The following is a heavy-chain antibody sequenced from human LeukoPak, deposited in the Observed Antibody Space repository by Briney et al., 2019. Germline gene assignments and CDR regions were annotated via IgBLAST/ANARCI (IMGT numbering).Heavy chain of an antibody. Sequence: SETLSLTCTVSGGSISSYYWSWIRQPPGKGLEWIGHFYYSGSTYYNPSLESRVSISIDTSKTQFSLELNSVTGADTAVYYCASLSTVTQGYFDSWGQGTLVTVSS. D-gene: IGHD4-17*01. V-gene: IGHV4-59*01. CDR3: ASLSTVTQGYFDS. J-gene: IGHJ4*02. CDR2: FYYSGST. CDR1: GGSISSYY.